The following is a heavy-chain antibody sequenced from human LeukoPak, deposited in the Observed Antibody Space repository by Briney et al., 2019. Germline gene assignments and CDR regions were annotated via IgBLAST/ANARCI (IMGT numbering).Heavy chain of an antibody. CDR2: IIPIFGTA. D-gene: IGHD3-22*01. CDR3: ARDLRNYYDSSGYRMYRDSWLDP. V-gene: IGHV1-69*05. Sequence: EASVKVSCKASGGTFSSYAISWVRQAPGQGLEWMGRIIPIFGTANYAQKFQGRVTITTDESTSTAYMELSSLRSEDTAVYYCARDLRNYYDSSGYRMYRDSWLDPWGQGTLVTVSS. CDR1: GGTFSSYA. J-gene: IGHJ5*02.